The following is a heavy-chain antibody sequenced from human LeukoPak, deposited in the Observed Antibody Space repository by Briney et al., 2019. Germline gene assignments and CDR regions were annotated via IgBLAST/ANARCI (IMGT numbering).Heavy chain of an antibody. J-gene: IGHJ6*03. V-gene: IGHV7-4-1*02. CDR1: GYTFTSYA. D-gene: IGHD1-7*01. CDR2: INTNTGNP. CDR3: ARGSNWNFYYYYYMDV. Sequence: ASVKVSCKASGYTFTSYAMNWVRQAPGQGLEWMGWINTNTGNPTYAQGFTGRFVFSLDTSVSTAYLQISSLKAEDTAVYYCARGSNWNFYYYYYMDVWGKETTVTVSS.